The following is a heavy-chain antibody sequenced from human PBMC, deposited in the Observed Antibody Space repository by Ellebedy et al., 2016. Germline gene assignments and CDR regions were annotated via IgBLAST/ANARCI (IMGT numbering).Heavy chain of an antibody. CDR3: ARGSVVAAATSPYFYYNGMDV. D-gene: IGHD2-15*01. J-gene: IGHJ6*02. V-gene: IGHV4-34*01. Sequence: SETLSLXXGVYGGSFSGYYWSWIRQSPGKGLEWVGDINYNAKTDYNPSLKSRVTISLDTSKNQVSLKLSSVTAADSAIYYCARGSVVAAATSPYFYYNGMDVWGQGTTVTVSS. CDR2: INYNAKT. CDR1: GGSFSGYY.